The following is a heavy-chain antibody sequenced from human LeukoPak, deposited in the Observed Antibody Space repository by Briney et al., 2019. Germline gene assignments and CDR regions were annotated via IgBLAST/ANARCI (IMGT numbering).Heavy chain of an antibody. D-gene: IGHD3-10*01. V-gene: IGHV4-61*02. CDR1: GGSISSGGHY. CDR3: ARDQTYSGSGIYTYFDY. Sequence: NPSQTLSLTCTVSGGSISSGGHYWSWIRQPAGKGLEYLGRIYSTGSTNYNPSLRSRVTISVDTSKNHFSLKLSSVTAADTAVHYCARDQTYSGSGIYTYFDYWGQGILVTVSS. CDR2: IYSTGST. J-gene: IGHJ4*02.